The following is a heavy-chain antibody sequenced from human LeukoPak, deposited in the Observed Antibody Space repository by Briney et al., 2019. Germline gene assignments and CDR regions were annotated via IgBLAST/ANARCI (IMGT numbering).Heavy chain of an antibody. J-gene: IGHJ4*02. CDR2: IKEDGNEK. Sequence: GGSLRLSCTASGFSFSSSWMSWVRQAPGKGLEWVANIKEDGNEKYYVDSVKGRFTISRDNAKNSLYLQMNSLRAEDMALYYCAKALESWGQGTLVTVSS. CDR3: AKALES. V-gene: IGHV3-7*03. CDR1: GFSFSSSW.